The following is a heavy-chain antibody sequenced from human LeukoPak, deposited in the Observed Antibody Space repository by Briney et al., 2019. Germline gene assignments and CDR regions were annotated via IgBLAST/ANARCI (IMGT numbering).Heavy chain of an antibody. Sequence: ASVKVSCKVSGYTLTELSMHWVRQAPGKGLEWMGGFDPEDGETIYAQKFQGRVTMTEDTSTDTAYMELSSLRSEDTAAYYCATALFPQIAAAGGGDYWGQGTLVTVSS. CDR1: GYTLTELS. CDR2: FDPEDGET. D-gene: IGHD6-13*01. J-gene: IGHJ4*02. CDR3: ATALFPQIAAAGGGDY. V-gene: IGHV1-24*01.